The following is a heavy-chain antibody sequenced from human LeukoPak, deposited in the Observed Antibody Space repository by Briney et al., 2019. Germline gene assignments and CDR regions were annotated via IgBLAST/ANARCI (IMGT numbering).Heavy chain of an antibody. D-gene: IGHD6-19*01. CDR3: ARVQWLAHYYYYMDV. Sequence: ASVKVSCKASGGTFNSYIITWVRQAPGQGLEWMGGIIPLFGTANYAQKFQGRVTITADKSTSTAYMELSSLRSEDTAVYYCARVQWLAHYYYYMDVWGKGTTVTVSS. V-gene: IGHV1-69*06. CDR2: IIPLFGTA. J-gene: IGHJ6*03. CDR1: GGTFNSYI.